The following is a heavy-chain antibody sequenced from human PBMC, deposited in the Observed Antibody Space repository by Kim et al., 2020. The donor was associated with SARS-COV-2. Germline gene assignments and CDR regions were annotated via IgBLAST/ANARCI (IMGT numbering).Heavy chain of an antibody. V-gene: IGHV4-59*01. Sequence: SETLSLTCSVSGDSFRNYYWHWIRQPPGKGLEWIAYIHHSGNTDYTPSLKSRVTISVDTSKSQFSLKLTSVTAADTAVYYCARVPSTPGYSYVAFDIWGRGTIDTVSS. CDR1: GDSFRNYY. CDR3: ARVPSTPGYSYVAFDI. D-gene: IGHD1-1*01. J-gene: IGHJ3*02. CDR2: IHHSGNT.